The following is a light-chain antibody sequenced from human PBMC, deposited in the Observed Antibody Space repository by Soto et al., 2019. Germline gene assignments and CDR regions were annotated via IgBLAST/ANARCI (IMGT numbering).Light chain of an antibody. J-gene: IGKJ5*01. CDR3: QQYGPSLIT. CDR2: DAS. CDR1: QSVGNS. Sequence: ENVLPQSPGTLSLSPGERATLSCRASQSVGNSLAWYQQRPGQAPTLLTSDASSRATGIPDRFSGSGSGTDFTLTISRLEPEDFALYDCQQYGPSLITCGQGTRLESK. V-gene: IGKV3-20*01.